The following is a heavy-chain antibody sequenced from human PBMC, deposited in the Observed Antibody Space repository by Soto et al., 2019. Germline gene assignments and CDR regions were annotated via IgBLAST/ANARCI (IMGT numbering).Heavy chain of an antibody. CDR1: GGSFSGYY. CDR3: ARGFRNLYYYYGMDV. V-gene: IGHV4-34*01. Sequence: SETLSLTCAVYGGSFSGYYWSWIRQPPGKGLEWIGEINHSGSTNYNPSLKSRVTISVDTSKNQFSLKLSSVTAADTAVYYCARGFRNLYYYYGMDVWGQGTTVT. J-gene: IGHJ6*02. CDR2: INHSGST.